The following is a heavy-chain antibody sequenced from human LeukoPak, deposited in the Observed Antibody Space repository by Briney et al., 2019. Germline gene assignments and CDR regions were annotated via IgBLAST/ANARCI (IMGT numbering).Heavy chain of an antibody. J-gene: IGHJ4*02. Sequence: PGGSLRLSCAASGFTFSDHYIDWVRQAPGKGLEWVARSRNKTKSYTTDYAASVKGRFTISRDGSQNSLFLQMNSLKIEDTATYYCARAVPHDYWGQGTLVTVSS. CDR1: GFTFSDHY. V-gene: IGHV3-72*01. CDR2: SRNKTKSYTT. CDR3: ARAVPHDY. D-gene: IGHD6-19*01.